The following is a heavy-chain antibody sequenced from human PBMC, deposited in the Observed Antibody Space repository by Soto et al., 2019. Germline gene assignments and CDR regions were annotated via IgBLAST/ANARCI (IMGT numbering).Heavy chain of an antibody. D-gene: IGHD4-4*01. J-gene: IGHJ3*02. Sequence: PGGSLRLSCAASGFTVRSNYMSWVRQAPGKGLEWVSVIYSGGSTYYADSVKGRFTISRDNSKNTLYLQMNSLRAEDTAVYYCVIERNPVETAVDFVISGQGTMVPV. CDR3: VIERNPVETAVDFVI. CDR1: GFTVRSNY. CDR2: IYSGGST. V-gene: IGHV3-66*01.